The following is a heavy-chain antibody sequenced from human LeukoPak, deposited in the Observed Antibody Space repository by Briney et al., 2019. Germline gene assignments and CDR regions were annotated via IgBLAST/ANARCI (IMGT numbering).Heavy chain of an antibody. CDR1: GYTFTSSG. J-gene: IGHJ4*02. CDR3: GRGSYGDPLFDS. V-gene: IGHV1-18*01. Sequence: ASVKVSCKASGYTFTSSGISWLRQAPGQGLDWMGWISADNGDTNYAQKLQGRVTMTTDTSTSTAYMELRSLRSDDTAVYYCGRGSYGDPLFDSWGQGTLVTVSS. CDR2: ISADNGDT. D-gene: IGHD4-17*01.